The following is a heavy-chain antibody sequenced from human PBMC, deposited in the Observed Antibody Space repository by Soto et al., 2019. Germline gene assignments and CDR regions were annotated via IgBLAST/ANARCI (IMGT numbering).Heavy chain of an antibody. CDR1: GGSIISINW. Sequence: PSLTLRLTWGVVGGSIISINWWSSVRKPPGKGLERIGEIYHSGSTNYIPSLKSRVTISVDKSKNHFSLKLSSVTAADTAVYYCASIPTWAYYYDSSGFDYWGQGLLVSVS. V-gene: IGHV4-4*02. J-gene: IGHJ4*02. CDR2: IYHSGST. CDR3: ASIPTWAYYYDSSGFDY. D-gene: IGHD3-22*01.